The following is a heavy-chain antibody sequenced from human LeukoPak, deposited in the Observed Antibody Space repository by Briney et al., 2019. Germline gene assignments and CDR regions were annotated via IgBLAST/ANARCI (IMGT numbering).Heavy chain of an antibody. V-gene: IGHV3-48*02. CDR2: ISSTSSTI. D-gene: IGHD2-15*01. CDR3: ARDDICAYDY. J-gene: IGHJ4*02. Sequence: PGGSLRLSCAASGFTFSSYSMNWVRQAPGKGLEWVSCISSTSSTIYYAASVKGRFTISRDNAKDSLFLQMDSLRDDDTSVYFCARDDICAYDYWGQGTLVTVSS. CDR1: GFTFSSYS.